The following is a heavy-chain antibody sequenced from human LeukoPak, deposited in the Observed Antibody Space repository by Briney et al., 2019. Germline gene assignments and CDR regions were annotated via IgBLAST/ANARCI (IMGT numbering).Heavy chain of an antibody. D-gene: IGHD6-13*01. V-gene: IGHV3-11*04. CDR1: GFTFSDYY. CDR3: AREGITAAADY. CDR2: ISSSGTTI. Sequence: GGSLRLSCAASGFTFSDYYMNWIRQAPGKGLEWVSYISSSGTTIHYADSMKGRFTISRDNAKNSLYLQLNSLRAEDTAVYYCAREGITAAADYWGQGTLVTVSS. J-gene: IGHJ4*02.